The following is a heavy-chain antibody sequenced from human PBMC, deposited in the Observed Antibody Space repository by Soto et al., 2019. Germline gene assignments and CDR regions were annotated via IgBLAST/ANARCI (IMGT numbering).Heavy chain of an antibody. CDR1: GGSIDSNIYY. J-gene: IGHJ4*02. CDR2: ISHSGTT. D-gene: IGHD3-3*02. CDR3: ARQKLDVPAFFDN. Sequence: PSETLSLTCTVSGGSIDSNIYYWGWVRRPPGKGLEWIASISHSGTTYYNPSLKSRVTKSVDTSRNQFSLKLTSVTAADTAVYYCARQKLDVPAFFDNWGQGTLVTVSS. V-gene: IGHV4-39*01.